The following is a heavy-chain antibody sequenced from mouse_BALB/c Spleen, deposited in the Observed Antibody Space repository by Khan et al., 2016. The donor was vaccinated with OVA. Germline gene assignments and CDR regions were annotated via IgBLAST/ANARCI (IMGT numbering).Heavy chain of an antibody. CDR3: ARPPYFSYVMVY. V-gene: IGHV9-3-1*01. CDR2: INTYTGEP. CDR1: GYTFTNYG. J-gene: IGHJ4*01. D-gene: IGHD2-10*01. Sequence: QIQLVQSGPELKKPGETVKISCKASGYTFTNYGMNWVKQAPGKGLKWMGWINTYTGEPTYADDFKGRFAFSLETSASTAYLQINNLKSEDTATYCCARPPYFSYVMVYWGQGTSVTVSS.